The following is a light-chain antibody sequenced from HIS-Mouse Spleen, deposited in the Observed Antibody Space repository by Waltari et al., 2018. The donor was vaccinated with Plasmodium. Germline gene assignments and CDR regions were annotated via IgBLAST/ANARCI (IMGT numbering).Light chain of an antibody. CDR2: EDS. CDR1: ALPTKH. CDR3: YSTDSSGNHRV. V-gene: IGLV3-10*01. J-gene: IGLJ3*02. Sequence: SYELTQPPSVSVSPGQTARITCPGDALPTKHTYWYQQKSGQAPVLVIYEDSKRPSGIPERFSGSSSGTMATLTISGAQVEDEADYYCYSTDSSGNHRVFGGGTKLTVL.